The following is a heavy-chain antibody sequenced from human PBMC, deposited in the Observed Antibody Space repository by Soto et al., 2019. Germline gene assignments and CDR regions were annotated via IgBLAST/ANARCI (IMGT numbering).Heavy chain of an antibody. Sequence: VAVIWYDGSNKYYADSVKGRFTISRDNSKNTLYLQMNSLRAEDTAVYYCARDHDILTGYYYYYGMDVWGQGTTVTVSS. CDR3: ARDHDILTGYYYYYGMDV. CDR2: IWYDGSNK. V-gene: IGHV3-33*01. D-gene: IGHD3-9*01. J-gene: IGHJ6*02.